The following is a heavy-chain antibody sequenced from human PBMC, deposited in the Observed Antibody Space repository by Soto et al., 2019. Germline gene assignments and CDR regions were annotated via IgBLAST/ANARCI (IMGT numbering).Heavy chain of an antibody. Sequence: SLRLSCAASGFTFSSYGMHWVRQAPGKGLEWVAVISYDGSNKYYADSVKGRFTISRDNSKNTLYLQMNSLRAEDTAVYYCAKDRGAAAVQYYFDYWGQGTLVTVSS. V-gene: IGHV3-30*18. CDR1: GFTFSSYG. CDR3: AKDRGAAAVQYYFDY. CDR2: ISYDGSNK. D-gene: IGHD6-13*01. J-gene: IGHJ4*02.